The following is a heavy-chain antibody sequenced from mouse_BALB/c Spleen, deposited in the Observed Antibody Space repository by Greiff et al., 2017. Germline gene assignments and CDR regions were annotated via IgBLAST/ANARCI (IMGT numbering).Heavy chain of an antibody. Sequence: EASGFDFSRYWMSWVRQAPGKGLEWIGEINPDSSTINYTPSLKDKFIISRDNAKNTLYLQMSKVRSEDTALYYCARRRDGYYWFAYWGQGTLVTVSA. CDR3: ARRRDGYYWFAY. V-gene: IGHV4-1*02. J-gene: IGHJ3*01. D-gene: IGHD2-3*01. CDR1: GFDFSRYW. CDR2: INPDSSTI.